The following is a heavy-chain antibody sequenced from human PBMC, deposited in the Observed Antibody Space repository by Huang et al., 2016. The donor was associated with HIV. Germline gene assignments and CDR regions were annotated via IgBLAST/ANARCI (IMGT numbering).Heavy chain of an antibody. Sequence: QVQLVQSGAEVKKPGSSVKVSCKASGGTFSSYAISRVRQARGQGLEWKGGINTIFGTANDAQKFQGRVTITADESTSTAYMELSSLRSEDTAVYYCARDFCNRGGSCYSENYMDVWGKGTTVTVSS. CDR1: GGTFSSYA. CDR2: INTIFGTA. CDR3: ARDFCNRGGSCYSENYMDV. V-gene: IGHV1-69*13. J-gene: IGHJ6*03. D-gene: IGHD2-15*01.